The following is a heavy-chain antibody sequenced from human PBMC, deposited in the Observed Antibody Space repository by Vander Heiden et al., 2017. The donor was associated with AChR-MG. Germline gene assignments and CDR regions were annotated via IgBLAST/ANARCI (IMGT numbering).Heavy chain of an antibody. CDR3: TRGRIVGASYY. J-gene: IGHJ4*02. CDR1: GFTFCDYA. Sequence: EVQLVESGAGLLQPGRSLRLSCTASGFTFCDYAMSWFRQAPGKGLEWVGFIRSKAYGGTTEYAASVKGRFTISRDDSKSIAYLQMNSLKTEDTAVYYCTRGRIVGASYYWGQGTLVTVSS. D-gene: IGHD1-26*01. V-gene: IGHV3-49*03. CDR2: IRSKAYGGTT.